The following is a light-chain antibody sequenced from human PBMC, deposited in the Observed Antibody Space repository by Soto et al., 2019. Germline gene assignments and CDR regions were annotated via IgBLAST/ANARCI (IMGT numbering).Light chain of an antibody. J-gene: IGKJ1*01. CDR2: AAS. V-gene: IGKV1-39*01. Sequence: DIQMTQSPISLSASIGDRVTVTCRASQDFSNFLNWYQQKPGKALKLLIYAASNLQSGVPSRFSGSGSGTDFTLTINNLQPEDFATYYCQQSYSTPRTFGQGTKMEIK. CDR3: QQSYSTPRT. CDR1: QDFSNF.